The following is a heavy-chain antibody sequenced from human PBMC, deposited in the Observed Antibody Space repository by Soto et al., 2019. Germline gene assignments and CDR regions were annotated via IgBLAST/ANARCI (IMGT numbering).Heavy chain of an antibody. D-gene: IGHD5-18*01. CDR3: ARLAGGYSYGHSYYYYYGMDV. J-gene: IGHJ6*02. V-gene: IGHV4-59*01. CDR1: GGSISSYY. Sequence: SETLSLTCTVSGGSISSYYWSWIRQPPGKGLEWIGYIYYSGSTNYNPSLKSRVTISVDTSKNQFSLKLSSVTAADTAVYYCARLAGGYSYGHSYYYYYGMDVWGQGTTVTVSS. CDR2: IYYSGST.